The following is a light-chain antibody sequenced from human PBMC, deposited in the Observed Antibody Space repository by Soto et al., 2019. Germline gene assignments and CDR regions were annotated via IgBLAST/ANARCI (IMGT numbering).Light chain of an antibody. CDR1: QHISEY. J-gene: IGKJ4*01. CDR2: DAS. Sequence: TQSPSSLSASVGDRVTITCQASQHISEYLNWYQYKPGKAPKLLITDASNLKTGVPSRFSGSGSGTEYTFTINSLQPEDIATYYCQQYENFPLTFGGGTKVEI. CDR3: QQYENFPLT. V-gene: IGKV1-33*01.